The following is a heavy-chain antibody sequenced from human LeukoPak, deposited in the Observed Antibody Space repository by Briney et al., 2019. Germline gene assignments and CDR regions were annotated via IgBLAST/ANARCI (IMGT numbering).Heavy chain of an antibody. CDR1: GGSITSSRHY. J-gene: IGHJ2*01. CDR3: ARHVSSDLRIVVVTSDWYFDL. D-gene: IGHD2-21*02. V-gene: IGHV4-39*01. CDR2: IYYSGST. Sequence: SETLSPTCSVSGGSITSSRHYWGWIRQSPGGGLEWIGTIYYSGSTYYNPSLRSRVTISADTSKNQFSLNLSPVTAADTAVYYCARHVSSDLRIVVVTSDWYFDLWGRGTLVTVSS.